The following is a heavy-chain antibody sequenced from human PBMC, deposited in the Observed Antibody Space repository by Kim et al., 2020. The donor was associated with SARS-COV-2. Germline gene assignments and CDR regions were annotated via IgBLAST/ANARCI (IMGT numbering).Heavy chain of an antibody. V-gene: IGHV3-23*01. J-gene: IGHJ4*02. Sequence: ADSVNGRFTISRDNSKNQRFLEMNSRRAEDTAIYYCAKQNELWSGSNYFAYWGQGTLVTVSS. CDR3: AKQNELWSGSNYFAY. D-gene: IGHD3-3*01.